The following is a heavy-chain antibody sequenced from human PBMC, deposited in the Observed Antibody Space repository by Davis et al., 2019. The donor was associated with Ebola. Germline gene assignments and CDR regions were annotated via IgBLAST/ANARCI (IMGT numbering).Heavy chain of an antibody. D-gene: IGHD6-13*01. CDR3: ARDIGQQLPPGYYYGMDV. Sequence: ASVKVSCKASGYTFTSYAMHWVRQAPGQRLEWMGWINAGNGNTKYSQKFQGRVTITRDTSASTAYMELSSLRSEDTAVYYCARDIGQQLPPGYYYGMDVWGQGTTVTVSS. V-gene: IGHV1-3*01. J-gene: IGHJ6*02. CDR1: GYTFTSYA. CDR2: INAGNGNT.